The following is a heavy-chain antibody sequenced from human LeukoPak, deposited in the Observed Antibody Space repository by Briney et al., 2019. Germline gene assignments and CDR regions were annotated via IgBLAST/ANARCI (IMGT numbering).Heavy chain of an antibody. V-gene: IGHV4-39*01. Sequence: SETLSLTCTVSGGSIRGSSDYWGWIRQSPGKGLEWIGSIYYSGSTYYNPSLKSRVTISVDTSKNQFYVKLTSVTAADTAVYYCARNESVLGTTGLNDFFDGWGQGTLVTVSS. CDR3: ARNESVLGTTGLNDFFDG. CDR1: GGSIRGSSDY. J-gene: IGHJ4*02. CDR2: IYYSGST. D-gene: IGHD1-26*01.